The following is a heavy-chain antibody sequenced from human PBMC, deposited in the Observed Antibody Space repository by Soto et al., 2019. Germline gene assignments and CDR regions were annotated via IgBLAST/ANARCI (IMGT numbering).Heavy chain of an antibody. D-gene: IGHD6-6*01. CDR1: GGSISSGGYY. J-gene: IGHJ3*02. Sequence: KSSETLSLTCSVSGGSISSGGYYWSWIRQLPGKDLEWIGYIYHSGNTYYNSSLKSRLTISVDTSKNQFSLKLTSVTAADTAVYYCARVGISSSDAFDIWGQGTMVTV. CDR3: ARVGISSSDAFDI. V-gene: IGHV4-31*03. CDR2: IYHSGNT.